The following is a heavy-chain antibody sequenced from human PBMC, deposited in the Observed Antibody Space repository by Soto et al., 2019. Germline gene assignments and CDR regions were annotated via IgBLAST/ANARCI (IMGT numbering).Heavy chain of an antibody. J-gene: IGHJ4*02. CDR2: IYDSGST. Sequence: PSETLSLTCSVSGGSISSYYWSWIRQPPGKGLEWIGYIYDSGSTNYNPSLKSRVTISVDTSKNQFSLKMSSVTAADTAVYYCARDSPGGNPFDYWGQGTLVTVS. CDR1: GGSISSYY. V-gene: IGHV4-59*01. CDR3: ARDSPGGNPFDY. D-gene: IGHD2-15*01.